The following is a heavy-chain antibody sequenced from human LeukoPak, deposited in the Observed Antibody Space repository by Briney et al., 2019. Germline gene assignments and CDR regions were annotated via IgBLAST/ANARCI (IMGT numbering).Heavy chain of an antibody. V-gene: IGHV3-23*01. CDR2: ISGSGGST. CDR3: AKAMGYGDYLFDY. D-gene: IGHD4-17*01. J-gene: IGHJ4*02. CDR1: GFTFSNFA. Sequence: GGSLRLSCAASGFTFSNFAMTWVRQAPGKGLEWVSAISGSGGSTYYADSVKGRFAISRDNSKNTLYLQMNSLRAEDTAVYYCAKAMGYGDYLFDYWGRGTLVTVSS.